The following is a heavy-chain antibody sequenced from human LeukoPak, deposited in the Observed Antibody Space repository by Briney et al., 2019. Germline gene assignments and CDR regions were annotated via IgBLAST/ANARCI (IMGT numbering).Heavy chain of an antibody. J-gene: IGHJ5*02. V-gene: IGHV4-34*01. Sequence: SETLSLTCALYGGSFSGYYWSWIRQPPGKGLEWIGEINHSGSTNYNPSLKSRVTISVDTSKNQFSLKLSSVTAADTAVYYCARDWAPRPRRTIAAAGRSLDPWGQGTLVTVSS. CDR3: ARDWAPRPRRTIAAAGRSLDP. CDR1: GGSFSGYY. D-gene: IGHD6-13*01. CDR2: INHSGST.